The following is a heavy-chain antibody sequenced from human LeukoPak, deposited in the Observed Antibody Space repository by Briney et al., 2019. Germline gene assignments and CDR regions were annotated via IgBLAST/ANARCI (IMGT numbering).Heavy chain of an antibody. CDR3: ARSYYDVSYGMDV. V-gene: IGHV6-1*01. J-gene: IGHJ6*02. Sequence: SQTLSLTCAVSGDNISSNSDAWNWIRQSPSSGLEWLGRTYYRSKWYNDYAVFVKSRITINADTSKNQFSLQLNSVTPEDTAVYYCARSYYDVSYGMDVWGQGTKVTVSS. CDR1: GDNISSNSDA. CDR2: TYYRSKWYN. D-gene: IGHD3-22*01.